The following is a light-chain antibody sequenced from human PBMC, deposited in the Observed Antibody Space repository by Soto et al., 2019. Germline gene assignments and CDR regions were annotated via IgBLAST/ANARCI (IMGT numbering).Light chain of an antibody. Sequence: QSVLTQPPSASGTPGQRVTISCSGSSSNIESNYVYWYQQLPGTAPKLLIYRHNQRPSGVPDRFSGSKSGISASLAISGLRAEDEATYYWAACDGSLSGVVFGGGTKLTVL. J-gene: IGLJ2*01. CDR1: SSNIESNY. CDR3: AACDGSLSGVV. CDR2: RHN. V-gene: IGLV1-47*01.